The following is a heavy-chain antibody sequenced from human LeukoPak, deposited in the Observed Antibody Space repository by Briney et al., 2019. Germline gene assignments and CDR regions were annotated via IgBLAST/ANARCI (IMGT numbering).Heavy chain of an antibody. CDR3: AREGEMATMEGAFDI. CDR1: GGTFSSYA. Sequence: GASVKVSCKASGGTFSSYAISWVRQAPGQGLEWMGGIIPIFGTANYAQEFQGRVTITADESTSTAYMELSSLRSEDTAVYYCAREGEMATMEGAFDIWGQGTMVTVSS. CDR2: IIPIFGTA. J-gene: IGHJ3*02. V-gene: IGHV1-69*13. D-gene: IGHD5-24*01.